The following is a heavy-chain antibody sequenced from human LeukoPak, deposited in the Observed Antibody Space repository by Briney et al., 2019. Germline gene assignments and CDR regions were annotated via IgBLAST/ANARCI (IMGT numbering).Heavy chain of an antibody. J-gene: IGHJ4*02. CDR1: GFTFSSYW. D-gene: IGHD4-17*01. CDR2: ISSDGGNK. Sequence: GGSLRLSCAASGFTFSSYWMHWVRQAPGKGLEWVAVISSDGGNKYYADSVKGRFTISRDNSKNTLYLQMNSLRAEDTAVYYCATTRYGDYRRFDYWGQGTLVTVSS. CDR3: ATTRYGDYRRFDY. V-gene: IGHV3-30*03.